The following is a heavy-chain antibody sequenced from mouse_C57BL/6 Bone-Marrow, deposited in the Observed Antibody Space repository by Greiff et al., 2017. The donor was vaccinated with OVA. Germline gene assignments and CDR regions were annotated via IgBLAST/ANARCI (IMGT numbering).Heavy chain of an antibody. CDR3: TRDSPGFGC. D-gene: IGHD3-1*01. CDR2: IHPNSGST. Sequence: QVQLQQPGAELVKPGASVKLSCKASGYTFTSYWMHWVKQRPGQGLEWIGKIHPNSGSTNYNEKFKNKATLTVDKSSSTAYMQLSSLTSEDSAVYYSTRDSPGFGCWGQGTLVTVS. CDR1: GYTFTSYW. V-gene: IGHV1-64*01. J-gene: IGHJ3*01.